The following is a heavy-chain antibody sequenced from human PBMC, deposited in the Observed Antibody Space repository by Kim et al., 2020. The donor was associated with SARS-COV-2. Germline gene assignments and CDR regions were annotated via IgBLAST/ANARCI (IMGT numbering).Heavy chain of an antibody. J-gene: IGHJ6*02. CDR1: GFTFGDYA. CDR2: IRSKAYGGTT. V-gene: IGHV3-49*03. D-gene: IGHD2-21*01. CDR3: TRDPGGHIVPQIYYYYYGMDV. Sequence: GGSLRLSCTASGFTFGDYAMSWFRQAPGKGLEWVGFIRSKAYGGTTEYAASVKGRFTISRDDSKSIAYLQMNSLKTEDTAVYYCTRDPGGHIVPQIYYYYYGMDVWGQGTTVTVSS.